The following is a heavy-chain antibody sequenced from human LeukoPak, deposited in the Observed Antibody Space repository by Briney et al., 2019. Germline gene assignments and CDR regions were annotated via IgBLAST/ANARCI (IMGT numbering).Heavy chain of an antibody. D-gene: IGHD3-16*01. V-gene: IGHV4-59*01. CDR1: GGSISSYY. J-gene: IGHJ5*02. CDR2: IYYSGST. Sequence: SETLSLTCTVSGGSISSYYWSWIRQPPGKGLEWIGYIYYSGSTNYNPSPKSRVTISVDTSKNQFSLKLSSVTAADTAVYYCARDGDWFDPWGQGTLVTVSS. CDR3: ARDGDWFDP.